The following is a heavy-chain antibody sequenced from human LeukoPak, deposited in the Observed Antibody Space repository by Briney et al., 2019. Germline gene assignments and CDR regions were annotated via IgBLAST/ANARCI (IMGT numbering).Heavy chain of an antibody. CDR1: GGSFSGYY. J-gene: IGHJ3*02. Sequence: SETLSLTCAVYGGSFSGYYWSWIRQSPGKGLEWIGEINHSGSTNYNPSLKSRVTISVDTSKNQFSLKLTSVTAADTAVYYCARDGKWWERAFDIWGQGTMVTVSS. D-gene: IGHD2-15*01. V-gene: IGHV4-34*01. CDR3: ARDGKWWERAFDI. CDR2: INHSGST.